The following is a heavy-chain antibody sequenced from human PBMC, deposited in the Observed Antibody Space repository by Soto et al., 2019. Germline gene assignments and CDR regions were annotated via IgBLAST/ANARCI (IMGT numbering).Heavy chain of an antibody. J-gene: IGHJ5*02. D-gene: IGHD1-7*01. V-gene: IGHV3-23*01. CDR1: GFTFSSYA. CDR3: AKDKGYNWNYGSYWFDP. CDR2: ISGSGGST. Sequence: GXSLRLSCAASGFTFSSYALSWLRQAPLKGLEWVSAISGSGGSTYYADSVKGRFTISRDNSKNTLYLQMNSLRAEDTAVYYCAKDKGYNWNYGSYWFDPWGQGTLVTVSS.